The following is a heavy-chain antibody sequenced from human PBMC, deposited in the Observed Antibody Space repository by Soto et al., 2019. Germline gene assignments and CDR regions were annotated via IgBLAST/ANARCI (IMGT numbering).Heavy chain of an antibody. J-gene: IGHJ6*02. CDR3: AKTRGYNYHYGMNV. Sequence: ESGGGVVPPGRSLRLSCAASGFTFSSYGMHWVRQAPGKGLEWVAVILYDGSNKYYADSVKGRFTISRDNPKNTLYLQMNSLRAEDTAVYYCAKTRGYNYHYGMNVWGQGTTVTVSS. CDR1: GFTFSSYG. D-gene: IGHD5-12*01. V-gene: IGHV3-30*18. CDR2: ILYDGSNK.